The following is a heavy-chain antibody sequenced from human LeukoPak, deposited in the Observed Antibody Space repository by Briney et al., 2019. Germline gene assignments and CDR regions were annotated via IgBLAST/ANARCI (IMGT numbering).Heavy chain of an antibody. CDR2: IKGDGSDT. Sequence: PGGSLRLSCAASGFTFSSYSMNWVRQAPGKGLEWVATIKGDGSDTYYVDSVRGRFTTSRDNAKNSVFLDMNSLRGEDTAVYYCARDGGHSADYWGQGTQVTVSS. CDR3: ARDGGHSADY. CDR1: GFTFSSYS. J-gene: IGHJ4*02. D-gene: IGHD1-26*01. V-gene: IGHV3-7*01.